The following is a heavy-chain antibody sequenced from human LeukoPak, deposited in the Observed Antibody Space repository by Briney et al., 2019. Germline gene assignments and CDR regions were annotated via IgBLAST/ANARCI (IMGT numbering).Heavy chain of an antibody. J-gene: IGHJ1*01. CDR3: TRDVGSDWTGAQYFQH. CDR2: IYDGGHT. CDR1: GFTVSTNY. Sequence: GGSLELSCAASGFTVSTNYMSWVRQAPGKGLEWVSVIYDGGHTFYADSVKGRFTISRDNSKNTLYLQMNTLRAEDTAVYCCTRDVGSDWTGAQYFQHWGQGTLVTVSS. V-gene: IGHV3-53*01. D-gene: IGHD1-1*01.